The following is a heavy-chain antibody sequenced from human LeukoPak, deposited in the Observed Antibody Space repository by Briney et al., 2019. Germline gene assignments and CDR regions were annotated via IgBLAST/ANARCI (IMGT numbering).Heavy chain of an antibody. D-gene: IGHD3-3*01. Sequence: SETLSLTCTVFSGSISSDNHYWSWIRQPAGKGLEWIGRMYTDGSTNYNPSLKSRVTISVDMSKNQFSLKLNSVTAADTAVYYCVGSGFDFWSGYYPWGQGTLVTVSS. V-gene: IGHV4-61*02. CDR1: SGSISSDNHY. J-gene: IGHJ5*02. CDR2: MYTDGST. CDR3: VGSGFDFWSGYYP.